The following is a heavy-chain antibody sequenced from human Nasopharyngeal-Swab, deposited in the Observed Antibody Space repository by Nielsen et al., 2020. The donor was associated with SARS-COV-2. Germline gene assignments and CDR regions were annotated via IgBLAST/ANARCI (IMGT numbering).Heavy chain of an antibody. CDR3: ARAYSSSWYYGY. J-gene: IGHJ4*02. Sequence: GSLSPSRGASGFTFSNHGMHWVPQAPGKGVEWVAGIWYDGSNKYYADSVKGRFTSSRDNSKNTLYLQMNSLRAEDTAVYYCARAYSSSWYYGYWGQGTLVTVSS. V-gene: IGHV3-33*01. CDR2: IWYDGSNK. D-gene: IGHD6-13*01. CDR1: GFTFSNHG.